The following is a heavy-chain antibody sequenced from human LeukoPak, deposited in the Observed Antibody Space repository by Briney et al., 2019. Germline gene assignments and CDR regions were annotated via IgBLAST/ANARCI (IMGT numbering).Heavy chain of an antibody. CDR1: GFTVSSYS. Sequence: AGRSLTLSYAASGFTVSSYSTHCVRQAPGKGLEWVAFLSYDGRNKYNADSVKGRFTLSRDNSKNTLYLQMNSLRAEDTAVYYCARQQGDRQLVQGGRFDYWGQGTLVTVSS. D-gene: IGHD6-13*01. J-gene: IGHJ4*02. CDR3: ARQQGDRQLVQGGRFDY. V-gene: IGHV3-30*04. CDR2: LSYDGRNK.